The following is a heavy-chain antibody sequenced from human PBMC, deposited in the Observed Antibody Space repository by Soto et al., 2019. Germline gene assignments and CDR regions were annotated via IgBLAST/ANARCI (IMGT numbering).Heavy chain of an antibody. D-gene: IGHD3-16*01. CDR3: TRDRSGGLGH. CDR2: IKTDGSTT. J-gene: IGHJ4*02. Sequence: EVQLVESGGGLVQPGGSLRLSCAAAGFTFSNYWMHWVRQAPGKGLVWVSRIKTDGSTTNYADCVRGRFTISRDNAKNTRDLQINSRRPDDTAVYYCTRDRSGGLGHWGQGTLVTVSS. CDR1: GFTFSNYW. V-gene: IGHV3-74*01.